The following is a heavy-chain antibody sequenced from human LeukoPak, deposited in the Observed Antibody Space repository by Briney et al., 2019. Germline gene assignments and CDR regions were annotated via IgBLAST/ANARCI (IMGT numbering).Heavy chain of an antibody. V-gene: IGHV3-66*04. Sequence: GGSLRLSCAASGFTVSSNYMSWVRQAPGKGLEWASVIYSGGSTYYADSVKSRFTISRDNSKNTLYLQMNSLRAEDTAVYYCARLWELYDAFDIWGQGTMVTVSS. J-gene: IGHJ3*02. CDR1: GFTVSSNY. D-gene: IGHD1-26*01. CDR3: ARLWELYDAFDI. CDR2: IYSGGST.